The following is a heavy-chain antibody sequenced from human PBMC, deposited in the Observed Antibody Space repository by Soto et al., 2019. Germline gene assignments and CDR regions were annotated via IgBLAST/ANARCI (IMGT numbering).Heavy chain of an antibody. CDR1: GYTFTGYY. D-gene: IGHD1-20*01. Sequence: ASVKVSCKASGYTFTGYYMHWVRQAPGQGLEWMGWINPNSGGTNYAQKFQGRVTMTRDTSISTAYMELSRLRSDDTAVYYCARPYNWSPYYGMDVWGQGTTVTVSS. V-gene: IGHV1-2*02. CDR2: INPNSGGT. J-gene: IGHJ6*02. CDR3: ARPYNWSPYYGMDV.